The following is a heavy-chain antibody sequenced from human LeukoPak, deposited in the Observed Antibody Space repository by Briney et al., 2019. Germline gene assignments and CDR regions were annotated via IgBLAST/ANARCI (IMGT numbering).Heavy chain of an antibody. Sequence: SETLSLTCTVSGDSISSYYWNWIRQPAGKGLEWIGRIYITEGTNYNPSLKSRVTMSVDTSKNQFSLKVNSVTAADTAVYYCARSRVRGALADFWGQGTLLTVSS. CDR1: GDSISSYY. J-gene: IGHJ4*02. V-gene: IGHV4-4*07. CDR3: ARSRVRGALADF. CDR2: IYITEGT. D-gene: IGHD3-10*01.